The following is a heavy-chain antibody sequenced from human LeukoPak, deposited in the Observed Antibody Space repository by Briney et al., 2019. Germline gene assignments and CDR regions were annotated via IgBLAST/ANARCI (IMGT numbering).Heavy chain of an antibody. CDR3: AREIPMITLDF. V-gene: IGHV3-48*03. CDR1: GFTFSSYE. Sequence: GGSLRLSCAASGFTFSSYEMNWVRQAPGKGLEWVSYISSTGSTIYYADSVKGRFTISRDNSNNTLSLQMNSLRADDTALYYCAREIPMITLDFWGQGILVTVSS. D-gene: IGHD3-22*01. CDR2: ISSTGSTI. J-gene: IGHJ4*02.